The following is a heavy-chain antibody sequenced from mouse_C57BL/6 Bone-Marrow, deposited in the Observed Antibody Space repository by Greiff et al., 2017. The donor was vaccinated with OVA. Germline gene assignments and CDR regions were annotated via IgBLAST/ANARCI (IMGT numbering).Heavy chain of an antibody. CDR1: GYTFTDYY. CDR3: ARGGQLRPLYAMDY. D-gene: IGHD3-2*02. CDR2: INPYNGGT. V-gene: IGHV1-19*01. Sequence: VQLQQSGPVLVKPGASVKMSCKASGYTFTDYYMNWVKQSHGKSLEWIGVINPYNGGTSYNQKFKGKATLTVDKSSSTAYMELNSLTSEDSAVYYCARGGQLRPLYAMDYWGQGTSVTVSS. J-gene: IGHJ4*01.